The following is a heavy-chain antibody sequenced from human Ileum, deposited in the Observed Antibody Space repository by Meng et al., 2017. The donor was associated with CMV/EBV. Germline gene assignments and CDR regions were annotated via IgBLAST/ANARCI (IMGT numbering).Heavy chain of an antibody. V-gene: IGHV1-2*02. J-gene: IGHJ4*02. Sequence: HGQVVPSGAEVKKPGASGKVSCKASGYSFSGYYIQWVRQAPGQGPEWMGWINPKSGRANYAQKFQGRVTLTRDTSISTANMELSSLRSDDTAVYYCARGVRVGTSREFYFDYWGPGTLVTVSS. CDR1: GYSFSGYY. D-gene: IGHD1-26*01. CDR2: INPKSGRA. CDR3: ARGVRVGTSREFYFDY.